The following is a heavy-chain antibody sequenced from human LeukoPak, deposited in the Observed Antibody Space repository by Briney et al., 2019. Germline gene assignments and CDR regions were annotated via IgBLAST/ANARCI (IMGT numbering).Heavy chain of an antibody. CDR1: GITLSNYG. CDR3: AKRGVVIRAVLVVGFHKEAYYFDS. Sequence: GGSLRLSCVVSGITLSNYGMSWVRQAPGKGLEWVSGISDRGGSTNYADSVKGRFTISRDNPKNTLYLQMNSLRAEDTAVYFCAKRGVVIRAVLVVGFHKEAYYFDSWGQGALVTVSS. CDR2: ISDRGGST. D-gene: IGHD2-15*01. J-gene: IGHJ4*02. V-gene: IGHV3-23*01.